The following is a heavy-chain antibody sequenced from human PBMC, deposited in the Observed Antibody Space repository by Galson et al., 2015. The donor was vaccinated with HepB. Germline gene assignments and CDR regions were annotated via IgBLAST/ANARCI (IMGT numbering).Heavy chain of an antibody. CDR1: GFTFNSHA. D-gene: IGHD4-17*01. Sequence: SLRLSCAASGFTFNSHAMTWVRQAPGKGLEWVSTVSGGGATTYYADSVKGRFTISRDNSKSTLYLQMNSLRAEDTAIYFCAKEYTVRNQFDYGGQGTLVTVSS. V-gene: IGHV3-23*01. CDR3: AKEYTVRNQFDY. J-gene: IGHJ4*02. CDR2: VSGGGATT.